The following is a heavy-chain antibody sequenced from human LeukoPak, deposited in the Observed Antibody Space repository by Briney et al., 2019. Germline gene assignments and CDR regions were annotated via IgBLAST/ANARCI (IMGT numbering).Heavy chain of an antibody. J-gene: IGHJ6*02. CDR3: ARDGTNYGMDV. Sequence: GGSLRLSCAASGFTFSSYWMSWVRQAPGKGLEWVSVIYSGGSTYYADSVKGRFTISRHNSKNTLYLQMNSLRAEDTAVYYCARDGTNYGMDVWGQGTTVTVSS. CDR1: GFTFSSYW. V-gene: IGHV3-53*04. CDR2: IYSGGST.